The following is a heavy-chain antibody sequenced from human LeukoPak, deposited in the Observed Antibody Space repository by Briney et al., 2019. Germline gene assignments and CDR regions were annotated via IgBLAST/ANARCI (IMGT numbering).Heavy chain of an antibody. J-gene: IGHJ4*02. D-gene: IGHD4-23*01. CDR1: GFTFSSYA. V-gene: IGHV3-64D*06. CDR3: VKDLGRRDYGGNSGGDY. Sequence: PGGSLRLSCSASGFTFSSYAMHWVRQAPGKGLEYVSSISSNGGSTYYADSVKGRFTISRDNSKNTLYLQMSSLRPDDTAVYYCVKDLGRRDYGGNSGGDYWGQGTLVTVSS. CDR2: ISSNGGST.